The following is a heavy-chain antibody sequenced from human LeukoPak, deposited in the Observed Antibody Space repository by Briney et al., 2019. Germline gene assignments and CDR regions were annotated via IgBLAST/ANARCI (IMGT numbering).Heavy chain of an antibody. V-gene: IGHV5-51*01. CDR2: IYPGDSET. D-gene: IGHD3-22*01. Sequence: GESLKISCKGSGYRFSDYWIGWVRQMPGKGLEWMGSIYPGDSETRYSTSFQGQVTISADKSISTAYLQWRSLRASDAAMYYCARLREFTRYGYYCFDPWGQGTLVTVSS. CDR3: ARLREFTRYGYYCFDP. J-gene: IGHJ5*02. CDR1: GYRFSDYW.